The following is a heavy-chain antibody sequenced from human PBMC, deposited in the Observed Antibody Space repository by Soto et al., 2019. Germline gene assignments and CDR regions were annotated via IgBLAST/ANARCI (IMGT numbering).Heavy chain of an antibody. Sequence: QVQLQESGPGLLKPSQTLSLTCAVSGGSISHVYYYWSWIRQLPDKGLEWIGHIYNGGSTYNNPSLTRRVTISVETPRNQSPLQLTSASAADTAVYYCATGPSGDKVDSWGQGILVTVSS. CDR3: ATGPSGDKVDS. J-gene: IGHJ4*02. CDR2: IYNGGST. D-gene: IGHD7-27*01. CDR1: GGSISHVYYY. V-gene: IGHV4-30-4*01.